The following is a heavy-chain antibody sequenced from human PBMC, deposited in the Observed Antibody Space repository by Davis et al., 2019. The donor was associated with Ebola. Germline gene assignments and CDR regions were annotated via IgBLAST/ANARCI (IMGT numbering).Heavy chain of an antibody. D-gene: IGHD2-2*01. CDR3: ARDPKRRVGMYYYGIDV. CDR1: GYTFTSYG. Sequence: ASVKVSCKASGYTFTSYGISWVRQAPGQGLEWMGWISAYNGNTNYAQKLQGRVTMTTDTSTSTAYMELRSLRSDDTAVYYCARDPKRRVGMYYYGIDVWGQGTTVTVSS. V-gene: IGHV1-18*01. CDR2: ISAYNGNT. J-gene: IGHJ6*02.